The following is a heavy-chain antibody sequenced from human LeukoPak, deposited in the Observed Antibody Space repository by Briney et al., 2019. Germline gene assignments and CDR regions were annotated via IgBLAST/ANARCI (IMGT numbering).Heavy chain of an antibody. D-gene: IGHD7-27*01. CDR2: IYYSGST. V-gene: IGHV4-59*01. J-gene: IGHJ4*02. CDR1: GGSISSNY. CDR3: ASEKTGVFDY. Sequence: PSETLSLTCTVSGGSISSNYWSWIRQPPGKGLEWIGYIYYSGSTNHNPSLKSRVTISVDTSKNQFSLELSSVTAADTAVYYCASEKTGVFDYWGQGTLVTVSS.